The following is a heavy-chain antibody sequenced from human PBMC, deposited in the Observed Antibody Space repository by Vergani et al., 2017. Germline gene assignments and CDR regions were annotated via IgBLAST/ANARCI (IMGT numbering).Heavy chain of an antibody. D-gene: IGHD3-22*01. CDR1: GGSISSGSYY. J-gene: IGHJ6*02. V-gene: IGHV4-61*02. CDR2: IYTSGST. Sequence: QVQLQESGPGLVKPSQTLSLTCTVSGGSISSGSYYWSWIRQPAGKGLEWIGRIYTSGSTNYNPSLKSRVTISVDTSKNQFSLKLSSVTAADTAVYYCARVRRDDSSGYYYYYGMDVWGQGTTVTVSS. CDR3: ARVRRDDSSGYYYYYGMDV.